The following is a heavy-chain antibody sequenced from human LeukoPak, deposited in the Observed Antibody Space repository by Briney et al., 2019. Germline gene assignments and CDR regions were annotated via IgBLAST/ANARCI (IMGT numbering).Heavy chain of an antibody. CDR3: ASCSTSCLYYFDY. CDR1: GYTSTSYY. D-gene: IGHD2-2*01. CDR2: INPSGGST. Sequence: GASVKVSCKASGYTSTSYYMHWVRQAPGQGLEWMGIINPSGGSTSYAQKFRGRVTMTRDTSTSTVYMELSSLRSEDTAVYYCASCSTSCLYYFDYWGQGTLVTVSS. J-gene: IGHJ4*02. V-gene: IGHV1-46*03.